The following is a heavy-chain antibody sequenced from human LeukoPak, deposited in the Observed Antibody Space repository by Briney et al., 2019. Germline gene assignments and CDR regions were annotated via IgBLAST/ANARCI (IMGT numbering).Heavy chain of an antibody. Sequence: GGSLRLSCAASGFTVSSNYMNWVRQAPGKGLEWVSIIYSGGNTHYADSVKGRFTISRDNSQNTLYLQMNSLRPEDTAVYYCARLLYYYDSSIYQRYFDYWGQGTLVTVYS. CDR1: GFTVSSNY. CDR2: IYSGGNT. J-gene: IGHJ4*01. D-gene: IGHD3-22*01. V-gene: IGHV3-53*01. CDR3: ARLLYYYDSSIYQRYFDY.